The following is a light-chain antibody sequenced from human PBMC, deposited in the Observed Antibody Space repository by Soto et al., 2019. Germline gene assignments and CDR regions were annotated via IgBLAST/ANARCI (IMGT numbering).Light chain of an antibody. CDR1: QTIYTC. J-gene: IGKJ2*02. CDR2: AAS. Sequence: DIQMTQSPSSLSASVGDRVTITCRASQTIYTCLNWFQQKPGKAPKLLNYAASTLQSGVPSRFSGSGTETDFTLTISSLQPKDCATYYCQQTYRGTFGQGTKLEI. CDR3: QQTYRGT. V-gene: IGKV1-39*01.